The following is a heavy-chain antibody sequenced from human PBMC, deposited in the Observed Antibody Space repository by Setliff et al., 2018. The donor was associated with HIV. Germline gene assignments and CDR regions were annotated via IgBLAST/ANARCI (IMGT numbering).Heavy chain of an antibody. Sequence: SETLSLTCTVSGGSISSSTYYWAWIRQPPGRGLEWIGHIFQSGGTYYSPSLKNRVSMSVDTSQNQFSLRLTSLTAADTAVYFCARLWLHYGADIPKFDPWGQGTLVTVSS. CDR2: IFQSGGT. J-gene: IGHJ5*02. CDR1: GGSISSSTYY. D-gene: IGHD4-17*01. V-gene: IGHV4-39*07. CDR3: ARLWLHYGADIPKFDP.